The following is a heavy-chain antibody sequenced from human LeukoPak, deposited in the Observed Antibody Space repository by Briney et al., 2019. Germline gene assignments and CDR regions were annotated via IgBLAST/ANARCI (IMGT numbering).Heavy chain of an antibody. V-gene: IGHV4-34*01. CDR3: AREGRYRYGYNEYHLYMDI. J-gene: IGHJ6*03. CDR2: INHSGST. CDR1: GGSFSGYY. D-gene: IGHD5-18*01. Sequence: SETLSLTCAVYGGSFSGYYWSWIRQPPGKGLEWIGEINHSGSTNYNPSLKSRVTISVDTSKNQFSLKLTSVTAAETAVYYCAREGRYRYGYNEYHLYMDIWGKGTTVTVSS.